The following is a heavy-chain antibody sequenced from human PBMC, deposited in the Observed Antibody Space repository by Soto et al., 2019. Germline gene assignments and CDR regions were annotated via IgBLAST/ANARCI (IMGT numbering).Heavy chain of an antibody. CDR1: GGIFTNNA. D-gene: IGHD5-18*01. Sequence: QVQVVQSGAEVKKPGSSVKVSCKVSGGIFTNNAISWVRQAPGQGLEWLGGVIPLFDTAYYAQIFRGRIRMSADGATTTAYMELSDLTSADTAVYFCATGGHNDGYNFYHGMDVWGQGTTVTVS. V-gene: IGHV1-69*01. J-gene: IGHJ6*02. CDR3: ATGGHNDGYNFYHGMDV. CDR2: VIPLFDTA.